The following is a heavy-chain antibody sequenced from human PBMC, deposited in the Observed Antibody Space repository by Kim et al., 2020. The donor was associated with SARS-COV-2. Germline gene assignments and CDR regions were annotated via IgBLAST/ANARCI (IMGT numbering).Heavy chain of an antibody. CDR2: ISAYNGNT. V-gene: IGHV1-18*01. Sequence: ASVKVSCKASGYTFTSYGISWVRQAPGQGLEWMGWISAYNGNTNYAQKLQGRVTMTTDTSTSTAYMELRSLRSDDTAVYYCARPAWDRGGPYGMDVWGQGTTVTVSS. J-gene: IGHJ6*02. CDR3: ARPAWDRGGPYGMDV. CDR1: GYTFTSYG. D-gene: IGHD1-26*01.